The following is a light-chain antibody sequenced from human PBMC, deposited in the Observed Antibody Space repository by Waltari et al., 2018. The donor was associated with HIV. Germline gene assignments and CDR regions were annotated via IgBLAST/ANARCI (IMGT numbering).Light chain of an antibody. V-gene: IGKV3-20*01. Sequence: EIVLTQSPGTLSLSPGERATLSCRASQSVNSNYLAWYQQKPGQAPQLLIYGASSRATGIPNRFSGSGSGTDFTLTVSRLEPEDSAVYYCQQYGTSPRTFGRGTKVEI. CDR1: QSVNSNY. CDR2: GAS. CDR3: QQYGTSPRT. J-gene: IGKJ1*01.